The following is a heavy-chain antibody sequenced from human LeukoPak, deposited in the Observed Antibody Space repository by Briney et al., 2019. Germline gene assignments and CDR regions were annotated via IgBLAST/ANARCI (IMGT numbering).Heavy chain of an antibody. Sequence: GGSLRLSCAASELTFSSFEMNWVRQAPGKGLEWVSKISDSGGTIYYADSVKGRFTIFRDNAENSLYLQMSSLRAEDTAVYYCARGGYYFDYWGQGTLVTVSS. CDR3: ARGGYYFDY. CDR1: ELTFSSFE. CDR2: ISDSGGTI. J-gene: IGHJ4*02. V-gene: IGHV3-48*03.